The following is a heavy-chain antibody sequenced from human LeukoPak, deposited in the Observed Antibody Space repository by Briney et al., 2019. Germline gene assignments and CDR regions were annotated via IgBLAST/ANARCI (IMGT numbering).Heavy chain of an antibody. D-gene: IGHD2-2*01. CDR2: INPNSGGT. CDR3: ATDLYCSSTSCDY. Sequence: ASVKVSCKASGYTFTGYYMHWVRQAPGQGLEWMGRINPNSGGTNYAQKFQGRVTMTRDTSISTAYMELSRLRSDDTAVYYCATDLYCSSTSCDYWGQGTLVTVSS. V-gene: IGHV1-2*06. CDR1: GYTFTGYY. J-gene: IGHJ4*02.